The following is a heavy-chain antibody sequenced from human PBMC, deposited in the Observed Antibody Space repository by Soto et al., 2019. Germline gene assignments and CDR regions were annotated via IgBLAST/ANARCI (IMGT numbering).Heavy chain of an antibody. J-gene: IGHJ3*02. V-gene: IGHV3-15*01. CDR2: IKSKTDGGTT. CDR1: GFTFSNAW. CDR3: TTGLGGWVTPPTATNAFDI. Sequence: GGSLRLSCAASGFTFSNAWMSWVRQAPGKGLEWVGRIKSKTDGGTTDYAAPVKGRFTISRDDSKNTLYLQMNSLKTEDTAVYYCTTGLGGWVTPPTATNAFDIWGQGTMVTVSS. D-gene: IGHD4-17*01.